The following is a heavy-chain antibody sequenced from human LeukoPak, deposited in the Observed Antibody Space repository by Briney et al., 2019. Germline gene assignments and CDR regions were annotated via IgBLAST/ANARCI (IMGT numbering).Heavy chain of an antibody. Sequence: GGSLRLSCAASGFTFSNYAMSWVRQAPGKGLEWVANIKQDGSEKYYVDSVKGRFTISRDNAKNSLYLQMNTLGPEDTAVYYCARERQNKDFWSGGDYWGQGTLVTVSS. J-gene: IGHJ4*02. V-gene: IGHV3-7*01. CDR2: IKQDGSEK. D-gene: IGHD3-3*01. CDR1: GFTFSNYA. CDR3: ARERQNKDFWSGGDY.